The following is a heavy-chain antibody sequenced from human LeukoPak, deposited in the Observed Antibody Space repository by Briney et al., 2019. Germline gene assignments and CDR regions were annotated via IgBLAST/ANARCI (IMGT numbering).Heavy chain of an antibody. CDR2: IWYDGSNK. CDR3: ATSRYTNIIDY. CDR1: GFTFSSYG. D-gene: IGHD1-20*01. V-gene: IGHV3-33*08. J-gene: IGHJ4*02. Sequence: PGRSLRLSCAASGFTFSSYGMHWVRQAPGKGLEWVAVIWYDGSNKYYVDSVKGRFTISRDNSKNTLYLQMNSLRAEDTAVYYCATSRYTNIIDYWGQGTLVTVSS.